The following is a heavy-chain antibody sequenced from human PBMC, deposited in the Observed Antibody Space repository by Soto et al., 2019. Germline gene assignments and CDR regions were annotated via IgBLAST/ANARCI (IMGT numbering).Heavy chain of an antibody. J-gene: IGHJ6*02. CDR1: GFTFSSYA. CDR2: ISGSGGST. CDR3: AKRRHIAVVPAARGRYYDMDV. Sequence: EVQLLESGGGLVQPGGSLRLSCAASGFTFSSYAMSWVRQAPGKGLEWVSAISGSGGSTYYADSVKGRFTISRDNSKNTLNLQMNSLRAEDAAVYYCAKRRHIAVVPAARGRYYDMDVWGQGTAVTVSS. V-gene: IGHV3-23*01. D-gene: IGHD2-2*01.